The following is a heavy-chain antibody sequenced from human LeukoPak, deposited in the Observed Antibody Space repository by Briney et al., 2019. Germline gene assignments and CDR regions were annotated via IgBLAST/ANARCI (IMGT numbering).Heavy chain of an antibody. Sequence: SETLSLTCTVSGGSISTYYWSWIRQPPGKGLEWIGFIYYSGSTNYNPSLKSRVTISVDASMHQFSLKLTSVTAADTAVYYCARVDTGGGWLDYWGQGTLVTVSS. CDR1: GGSISTYY. V-gene: IGHV4-59*01. CDR2: IYYSGST. D-gene: IGHD2-15*01. J-gene: IGHJ4*02. CDR3: ARVDTGGGWLDY.